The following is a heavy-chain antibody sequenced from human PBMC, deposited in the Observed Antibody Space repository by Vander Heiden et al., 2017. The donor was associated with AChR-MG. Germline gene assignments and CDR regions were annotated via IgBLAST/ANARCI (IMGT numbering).Heavy chain of an antibody. D-gene: IGHD4-17*01. CDR1: GFTFSSYA. Sequence: EVQLLESGGGLVQPGGSLRLSCAASGFTFSSYAMSWVRQAPGKGLEWVSAISGSGGSTYYADSVKGRFTISRDNSKNTLYLKMNSLRAEDTAVYYCAKDGGFQNDYGDYELDYYYGMDVWGQGTTVTVSS. CDR2: ISGSGGST. CDR3: AKDGGFQNDYGDYELDYYYGMDV. J-gene: IGHJ6*02. V-gene: IGHV3-23*01.